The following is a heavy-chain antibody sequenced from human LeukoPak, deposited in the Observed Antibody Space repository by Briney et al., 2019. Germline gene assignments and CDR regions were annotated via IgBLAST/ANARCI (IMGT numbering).Heavy chain of an antibody. D-gene: IGHD6-6*01. CDR3: ARVTYSSSSISLDAFDI. CDR1: GGSISNYY. V-gene: IGHV4-4*07. J-gene: IGHJ3*02. CDR2: IYTSGST. Sequence: SETLSLTCTVSGGSISNYYWSWIRQPAGKGLEWIGRIYTSGSTNYNPSIKSRVTMSVDTSKNQFSLKLSSVTAADTAVYYCARVTYSSSSISLDAFDIWGQGTMVTVSS.